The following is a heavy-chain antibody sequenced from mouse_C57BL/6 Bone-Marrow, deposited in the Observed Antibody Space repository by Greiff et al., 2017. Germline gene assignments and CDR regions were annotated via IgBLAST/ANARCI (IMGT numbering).Heavy chain of an antibody. Sequence: EVHLVESGGGLVQSGRSLRLSCATSGFTFSDFYMEWVRQAPGKGLEWIAASRNKANDYTTEYSASVKGRFILSRDTSQSILYLQMNALRAEDTAIYYCARDASFTTTARSYWYFDVWGTGTTVTVSS. V-gene: IGHV7-1*01. J-gene: IGHJ1*03. CDR2: SRNKANDYTT. CDR1: GFTFSDFY. D-gene: IGHD1-1*01. CDR3: ARDASFTTTARSYWYFDV.